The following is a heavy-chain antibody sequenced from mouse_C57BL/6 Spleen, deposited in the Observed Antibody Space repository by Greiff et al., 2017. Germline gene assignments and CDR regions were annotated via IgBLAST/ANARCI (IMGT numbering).Heavy chain of an antibody. V-gene: IGHV1-4*01. CDR2: INPSSGYT. CDR3: ATNEPPDY. J-gene: IGHJ2*01. CDR1: GYTFTSYT. Sequence: VQLQQSGAELARPGASVKMSCKASGYTFTSYTMHWVKQRPGQGLEWIGYINPSSGYTKYNQKFKDKATLTADKSSSTAYMQLSSLTSEDSAVYYCATNEPPDYWGQGTTLTVSS.